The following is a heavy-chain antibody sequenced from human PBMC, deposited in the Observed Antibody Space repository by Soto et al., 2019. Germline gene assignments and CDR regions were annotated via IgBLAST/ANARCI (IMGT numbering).Heavy chain of an antibody. CDR1: GGSISSGDYY. Sequence: PSETLSLTCTVSGGSISSGDYYWSWIRQLPGEGLEWIGYIYYRGITYYGPSLKGRLTVAEDTSKNPFSLKLSSVPAADTARSYGAGWAIGGDFDIWGQGTMVTVSS. J-gene: IGHJ3*02. D-gene: IGHD4-17*01. CDR2: IYYRGIT. CDR3: AGWAIGGDFDI. V-gene: IGHV4-31*03.